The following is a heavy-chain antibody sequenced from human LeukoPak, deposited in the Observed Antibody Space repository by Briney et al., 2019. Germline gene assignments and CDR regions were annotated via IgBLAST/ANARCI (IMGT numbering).Heavy chain of an antibody. CDR2: INPNSGGT. J-gene: IGHJ4*02. CDR3: AQGLDTAMVTIDY. Sequence: ASVKVSCKASGYTFTGYYMHWVRQAPGQGLEWMSRINPNSGGTNYAQKVQGRVTMTRDTSISTVYMEMSRLRSDDTAVYYCAQGLDTAMVTIDYWGQGTLVTVSS. CDR1: GYTFTGYY. V-gene: IGHV1-2*06. D-gene: IGHD5-18*01.